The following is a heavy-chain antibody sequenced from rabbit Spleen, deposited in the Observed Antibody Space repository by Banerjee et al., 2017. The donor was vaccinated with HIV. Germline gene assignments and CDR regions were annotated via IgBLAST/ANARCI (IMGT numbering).Heavy chain of an antibody. D-gene: IGHD2-1*01. CDR1: GFSFSSNW. J-gene: IGHJ4*01. Sequence: LEESGGGLVKPGGTLTLTCTVSGFSFSSNWICWVRQAPGKGLEWIACIDTNDGDTDYANWPKGRFTISKTSSTTVTLQMTSLTAADTATYFCARDSPADGAPYTLWGPGTLVTVS. CDR2: IDTNDGDT. V-gene: IGHV1S45*01. CDR3: ARDSPADGAPYTL.